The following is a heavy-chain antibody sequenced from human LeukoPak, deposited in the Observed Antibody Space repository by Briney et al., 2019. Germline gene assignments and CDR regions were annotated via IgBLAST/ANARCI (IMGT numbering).Heavy chain of an antibody. CDR2: LYNGGNT. D-gene: IGHD3-10*01. CDR1: GFTVSSNY. Sequence: PGGSLRLSCAVSGFTVSSNYMSWVRQAPGKGLEWVSVLYNGGNTYYADSVKGRFTVSRDNSKNTLYLQMNSLRAEDTAVYYCARYDGGSGPFDYWGQGTLATVSS. CDR3: ARYDGGSGPFDY. V-gene: IGHV3-53*01. J-gene: IGHJ4*02.